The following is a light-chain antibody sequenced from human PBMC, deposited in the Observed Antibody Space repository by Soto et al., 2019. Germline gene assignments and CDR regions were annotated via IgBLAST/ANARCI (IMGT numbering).Light chain of an antibody. Sequence: QAVVTQEPSLTVSPGGTVTLTSGSSAGPVTTNQWPYWLQQKPGQAPRTLIYDTSSRHPWTPARFSGSLIGGKAALTLSGAQPDDEAVYFCLVDYYSVVVFGGGTKLTVL. CDR1: AGPVTTNQW. J-gene: IGLJ2*01. CDR2: DTS. V-gene: IGLV7-46*01. CDR3: LVDYYSVVV.